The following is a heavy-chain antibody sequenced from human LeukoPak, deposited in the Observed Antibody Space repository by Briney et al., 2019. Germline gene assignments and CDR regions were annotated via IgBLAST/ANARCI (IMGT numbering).Heavy chain of an antibody. J-gene: IGHJ2*01. D-gene: IGHD1-7*01. CDR2: IYYSGST. CDR3: ARRRGDWNYAWYFDL. Sequence: SETLSLTCTVSGGSISSSSYYWGWIRQPPGRGLEWIGSIYYSGSTYYNPSLKSRVTISVDMSKNQFSLKLSSVTAADTAVYYCARRRGDWNYAWYFDLWGRGTLVTVSS. V-gene: IGHV4-39*01. CDR1: GGSISSSSYY.